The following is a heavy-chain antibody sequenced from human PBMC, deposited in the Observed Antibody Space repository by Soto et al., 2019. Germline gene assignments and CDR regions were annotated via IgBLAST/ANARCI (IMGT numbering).Heavy chain of an antibody. Sequence: SETLSLTCTVAGGSISSSSYSWGWIRQPPGKGLEWIGSIYYSGSTYYNPSLKSRVTISVDTSKNQFSLKLSSVTAADTAVYYCARHRAYGSGSYSDFYYYGMDVWGQGTTVT. D-gene: IGHD3-10*01. CDR1: GGSISSSSYS. CDR3: ARHRAYGSGSYSDFYYYGMDV. J-gene: IGHJ6*02. V-gene: IGHV4-39*01. CDR2: IYYSGST.